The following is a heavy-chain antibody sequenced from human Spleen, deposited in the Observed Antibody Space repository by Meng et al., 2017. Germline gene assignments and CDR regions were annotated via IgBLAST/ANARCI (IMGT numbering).Heavy chain of an antibody. CDR1: GGSFSDYY. V-gene: IGHV4-34*01. CDR3: ARSPRVGVLGY. Sequence: QVALHQVGAGLLKPSETLSLTCVVPGGSFSDYYRSWIRQPPGKGLEWIGEINHSGSTNYNPSLKSRVTISVDTSKNQFSLKLSSVTAADTAVYYCARSPRVGVLGYWGQGTLVTVSS. CDR2: INHSGST. D-gene: IGHD3-10*01. J-gene: IGHJ4*02.